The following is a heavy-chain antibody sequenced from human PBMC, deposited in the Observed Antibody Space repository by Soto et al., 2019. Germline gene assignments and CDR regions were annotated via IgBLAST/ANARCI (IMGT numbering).Heavy chain of an antibody. CDR3: ATAYGYNLNFFDY. Sequence: ASVNVSCKVSGYTLTELSMHWVRQAPGNGLEWMGGFDPEDGETIYAQKFQGRVTMTEDTSTDTDYMQLSSLSSEDTAVYYCATAYGYNLNFFDYWGQGTLVTVSS. CDR1: GYTLTELS. D-gene: IGHD5-12*01. J-gene: IGHJ4*02. CDR2: FDPEDGET. V-gene: IGHV1-24*01.